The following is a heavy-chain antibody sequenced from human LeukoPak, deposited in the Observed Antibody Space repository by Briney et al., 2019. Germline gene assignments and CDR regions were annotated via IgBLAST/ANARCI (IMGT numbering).Heavy chain of an antibody. CDR2: ISAYNGNT. CDR3: ARDSSGWSARPYYYYGMDV. J-gene: IGHJ6*02. Sequence: ASVKVSCKASGYTFTSYGISWVRQAPGQGLEWIGWISAYNGNTNYAQKLQGRVTMTTDTSTSTAYMELRSLRSDDTAVYYCARDSSGWSARPYYYYGMDVWGQGTTVTVSS. V-gene: IGHV1-18*01. CDR1: GYTFTSYG. D-gene: IGHD6-19*01.